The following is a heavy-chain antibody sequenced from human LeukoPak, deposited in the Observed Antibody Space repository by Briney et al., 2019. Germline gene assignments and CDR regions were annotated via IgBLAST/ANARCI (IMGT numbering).Heavy chain of an antibody. J-gene: IGHJ4*02. V-gene: IGHV3-23*01. D-gene: IGHD5-24*01. Sequence: GGSLRLSCAASGFTFSSYAMSWVRQAPGKGLEWVSAISGSGGSTYYADSVRGRFTISRDNSKNTLYLQMNSLRAEDTAVYYCASTPFRWLQFYWGQVTLVTVSP. CDR2: ISGSGGST. CDR1: GFTFSSYA. CDR3: ASTPFRWLQFY.